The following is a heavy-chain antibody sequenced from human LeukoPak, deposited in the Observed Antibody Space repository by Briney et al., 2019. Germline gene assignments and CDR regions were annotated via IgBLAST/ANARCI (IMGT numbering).Heavy chain of an antibody. J-gene: IGHJ3*02. CDR3: ARAAISTFGVIIHDAFDI. CDR1: GFTFSSYA. V-gene: IGHV3-23*01. CDR2: ISGSGGST. D-gene: IGHD3-10*01. Sequence: GGSLRLSCAASGFTFSSYAMSWVRQAPGKGLEWVSAISGSGGSTYYADSVKGRFTISRDSSKNMLYLQMNSLRAEDTAVYYCARAAISTFGVIIHDAFDIWGQGTLVTVSS.